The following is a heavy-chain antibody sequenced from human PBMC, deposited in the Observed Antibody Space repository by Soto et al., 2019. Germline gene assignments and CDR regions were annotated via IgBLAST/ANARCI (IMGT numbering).Heavy chain of an antibody. J-gene: IGHJ3*02. CDR3: ARHLRVGAGIALDI. Sequence: PSETLSLTCAVYGGSFSGYYWSWIRQPPGKGLEWIGEINHSGSTNYNPSLKSRVTISVDTSRNQFSLKLSSVTAADTAVYYCARHLRVGAGIALDIWGQGTTVAVSS. V-gene: IGHV4-34*01. CDR1: GGSFSGYY. CDR2: INHSGST. D-gene: IGHD1-26*01.